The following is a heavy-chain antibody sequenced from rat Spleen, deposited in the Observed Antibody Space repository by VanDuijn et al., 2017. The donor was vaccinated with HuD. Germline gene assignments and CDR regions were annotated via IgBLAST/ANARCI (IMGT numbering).Heavy chain of an antibody. CDR3: ARVGSSNYFDY. CDR1: GFTFSDYY. V-gene: IGHV5-7*01. J-gene: IGHJ2*01. Sequence: EVQLVESGGDLVQPGRSLKLSCAASGFTFSDYYMAWVRQAPEKGLEWVASISYDGSRIYYRDSVKGRFTISRDNAKSTLYLQMDSLRSEDTATYYCARVGSSNYFDYWGQGVMVTVSS. D-gene: IGHD5-1*01. CDR2: ISYDGSRI.